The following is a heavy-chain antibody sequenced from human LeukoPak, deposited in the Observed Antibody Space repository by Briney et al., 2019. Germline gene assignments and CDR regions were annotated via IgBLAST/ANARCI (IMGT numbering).Heavy chain of an antibody. CDR1: GFILSDHY. CDR2: TKSKADSYTT. V-gene: IGHV3-72*01. J-gene: IGHJ4*02. Sequence: GGSLRLSCAASGFILSDHYMDWVRQAPGKGLEWVGRTKSKADSYTTEYAASVKGRFTISRDDSKNSLYLQMNSLRTGDTGVYYCARSVYGDYYFDYWGQGILVTVAS. D-gene: IGHD7-27*01. CDR3: ARSVYGDYYFDY.